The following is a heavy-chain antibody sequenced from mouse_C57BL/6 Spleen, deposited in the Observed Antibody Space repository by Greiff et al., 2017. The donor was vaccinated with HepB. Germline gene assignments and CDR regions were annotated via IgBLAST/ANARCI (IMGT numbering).Heavy chain of an antibody. Sequence: QVQLQQPGAELVKPGASVKMSCKASGYTFTSYWITWVKQRPGQGLEWIGDIYPGSGSTNYNEKFKSKATLTVDTSSSTAYMQLSSLTSEDSAVYDGARPITTVVAYYFDYWGQGTTLTVSS. CDR2: IYPGSGST. J-gene: IGHJ2*01. CDR3: ARPITTVVAYYFDY. D-gene: IGHD1-1*01. V-gene: IGHV1-55*01. CDR1: GYTFTSYW.